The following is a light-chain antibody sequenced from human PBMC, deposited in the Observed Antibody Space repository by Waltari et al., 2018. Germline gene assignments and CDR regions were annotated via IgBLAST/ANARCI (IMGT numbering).Light chain of an antibody. Sequence: SYELTQAPSVSVSPGQTARITCSGDALPTKYAYWYQQKSGQAPVLVIYEDSKRPSGIPERFSGSSSGTMATLTISGAQVEDEADFYCHSIDSTGDHVVFGGGTKLTVL. J-gene: IGLJ2*01. V-gene: IGLV3-10*01. CDR1: ALPTKY. CDR3: HSIDSTGDHVV. CDR2: EDS.